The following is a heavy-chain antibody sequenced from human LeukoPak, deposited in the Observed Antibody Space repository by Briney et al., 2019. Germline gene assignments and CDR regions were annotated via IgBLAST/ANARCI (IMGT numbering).Heavy chain of an antibody. Sequence: PSETLSLTCTVAGGSISSSSYYWGWLRQPPGKGLEWIGSIYYSGSTYYNPSLKSRVTISVDTSKNQFSLKLSSVTAADTAVYYCARRPRSSAGDFDYWGQGTLVTVSS. J-gene: IGHJ4*02. CDR2: IYYSGST. D-gene: IGHD7-27*01. V-gene: IGHV4-39*01. CDR1: GGSISSSSYY. CDR3: ARRPRSSAGDFDY.